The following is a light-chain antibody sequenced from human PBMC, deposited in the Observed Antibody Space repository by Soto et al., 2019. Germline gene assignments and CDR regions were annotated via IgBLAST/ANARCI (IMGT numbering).Light chain of an antibody. CDR3: SSYAGSNSYV. CDR2: EVS. J-gene: IGLJ1*01. V-gene: IGLV2-8*01. Sequence: QSVLTQPPSASGSPGQSVTISCSGTSSDVGVYNYVSWYQQHPGKAPKLMIYEVSKRPSGVPDRFSGSKSGNTASLTVSGLQAEDEAVYYCSSYAGSNSYVFGTGTKVTVL. CDR1: SSDVGVYNY.